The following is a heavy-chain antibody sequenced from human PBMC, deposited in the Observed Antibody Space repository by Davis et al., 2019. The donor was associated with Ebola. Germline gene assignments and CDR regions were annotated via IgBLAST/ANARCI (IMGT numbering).Heavy chain of an antibody. CDR1: GGSISSYY. J-gene: IGHJ4*02. Sequence: SETLSLTCTVSGGSISSYYWSWIRQPPGKGLEWIGYIYYSGSTNYNPSLKSRVTISVDTSKNQFSLKLSSVTAADTAVYYCARANEWLPGYFDSWGQGTLVTVSS. V-gene: IGHV4-59*01. CDR2: IYYSGST. CDR3: ARANEWLPGYFDS. D-gene: IGHD6-19*01.